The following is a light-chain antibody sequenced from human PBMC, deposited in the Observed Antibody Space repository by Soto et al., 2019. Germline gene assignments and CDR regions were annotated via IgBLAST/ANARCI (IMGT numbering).Light chain of an antibody. V-gene: IGKV1-39*01. Sequence: DIKMTQSPSYMAAFVGNRLTITCRASQSISSYLNWYQQKPGKAPKLLIYAASSLQSGVPSRFSGSGSGTDFTLTISSLQPEDFATYYCQQSYSTPLTFGGGTKVDIK. CDR3: QQSYSTPLT. J-gene: IGKJ4*01. CDR2: AAS. CDR1: QSISSY.